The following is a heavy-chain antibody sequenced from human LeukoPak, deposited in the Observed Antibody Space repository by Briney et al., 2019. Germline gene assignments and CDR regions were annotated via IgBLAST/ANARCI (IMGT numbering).Heavy chain of an antibody. CDR2: INHSGST. Sequence: PSETLSLTCAVYGGSFSGYYWSWIRQPPGKGLEWIGEINHSGSTNYNPSLKSRVTISVDTSKNQFSLKLSSVTAADTAVYYCARAKVVVAATRKYFDHWGQGTLVTVSS. J-gene: IGHJ4*02. D-gene: IGHD2-15*01. CDR3: ARAKVVVAATRKYFDH. V-gene: IGHV4-34*01. CDR1: GGSFSGYY.